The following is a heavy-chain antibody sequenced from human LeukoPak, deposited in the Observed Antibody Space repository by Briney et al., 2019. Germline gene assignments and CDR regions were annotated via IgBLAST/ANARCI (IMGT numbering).Heavy chain of an antibody. V-gene: IGHV3-21*01. CDR2: ITGSSDHI. D-gene: IGHD6-19*01. CDR1: GFTFSSYA. J-gene: IGHJ4*02. Sequence: GGSLRLSCAASGFTFSSYAMSWVRQAQGKGLEWVSAITGSSDHIHYADSMKGRFSISRDNAKNSLYLQMNSLTAEDTAVYYCARHFFDSSGQYHEGYWGLGTLVTVSS. CDR3: ARHFFDSSGQYHEGY.